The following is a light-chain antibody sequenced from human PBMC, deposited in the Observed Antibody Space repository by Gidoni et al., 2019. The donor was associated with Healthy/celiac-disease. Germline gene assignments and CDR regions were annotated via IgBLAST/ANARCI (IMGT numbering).Light chain of an antibody. Sequence: SYELTHPPSVSVSPGPSASITCSGEKLGDKYACWYQQKPGKSPVLVIYQDSKRPSGIPERFSGSNSGNTATLTISGTQAMDEADYYCQAWDSSTGVFGGGTKLTVL. CDR3: QAWDSSTGV. CDR2: QDS. CDR1: KLGDKY. J-gene: IGLJ2*01. V-gene: IGLV3-1*01.